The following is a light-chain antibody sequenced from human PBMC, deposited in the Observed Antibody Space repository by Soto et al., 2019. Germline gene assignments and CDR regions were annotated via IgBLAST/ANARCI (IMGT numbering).Light chain of an antibody. CDR3: SSYTSSSTLYV. V-gene: IGLV2-14*01. CDR2: DVS. Sequence: QSVLTQPASVSGSPGHSITISCIGTSSDVGGYNYVSWYQQHPGKAPKLMIYDVSNRPSGVSNRFSGSKSGNTASLTISGLQAEDEADYYCSSYTSSSTLYVFGTGTKVTVL. CDR1: SSDVGGYNY. J-gene: IGLJ1*01.